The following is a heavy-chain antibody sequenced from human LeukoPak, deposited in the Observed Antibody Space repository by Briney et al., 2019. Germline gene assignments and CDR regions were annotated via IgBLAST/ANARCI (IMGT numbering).Heavy chain of an antibody. Sequence: SGTLSLTCTVSGGSISSYYRSWIRQPPGKGLEWIGYIYTSGSTNYNPSLKSRVTISVDTSKNQFSLKLSSVTAADTAVYYCARLGSTIFGVAPRYYYCMDVWGKGTTVTVSS. CDR2: IYTSGST. J-gene: IGHJ6*03. D-gene: IGHD3-3*01. CDR3: ARLGSTIFGVAPRYYYCMDV. CDR1: GGSISSYY. V-gene: IGHV4-4*09.